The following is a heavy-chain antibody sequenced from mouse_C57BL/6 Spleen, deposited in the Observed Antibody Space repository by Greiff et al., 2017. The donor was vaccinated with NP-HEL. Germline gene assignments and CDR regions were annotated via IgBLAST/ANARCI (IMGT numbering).Heavy chain of an antibody. CDR3: ARHGSYAMDY. V-gene: IGHV5-12*01. Sequence: EVKLQESGGGLVQPGGSLKLSCAASGFTFSDYYMYWVRQTPEKRLEWVAYISNGGGSTYYPDTVKGRFTISRDNAKNTLYLQMSRLKSEDTAMYYCARHGSYAMDYWGQGTSVTVSS. CDR2: ISNGGGST. J-gene: IGHJ4*01. CDR1: GFTFSDYY.